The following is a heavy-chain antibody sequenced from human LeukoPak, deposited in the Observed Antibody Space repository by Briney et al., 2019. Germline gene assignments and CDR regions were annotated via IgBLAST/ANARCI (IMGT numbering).Heavy chain of an antibody. J-gene: IGHJ4*02. Sequence: GESLKISCKGSGYIFTSYWITWVRQMPGKGLEWMRIIYPGDSDTKYSPSFQGQVTISADKSISTAYLQWSSLKASDTAMYYCARRSYSGKDFDYWGQGTLVTVSS. CDR2: IYPGDSDT. CDR1: GYIFTSYW. D-gene: IGHD4-23*01. CDR3: ARRSYSGKDFDY. V-gene: IGHV5-51*01.